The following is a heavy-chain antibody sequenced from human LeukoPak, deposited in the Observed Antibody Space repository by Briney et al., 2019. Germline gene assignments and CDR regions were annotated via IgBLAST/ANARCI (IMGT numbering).Heavy chain of an antibody. D-gene: IGHD3-10*01. J-gene: IGHJ5*02. CDR1: GYTFTSYG. CDR2: ISAYNGNT. Sequence: GASVKVSCKASGYTFTSYGISWVRQAPGQGLEWMGWISAYNGNTNYAQKLQGRVTMTTDTSTSTAYTELSSLRYDDTAVYYCATNILVRDIINWFDPWGQGTLVTVSS. V-gene: IGHV1-18*01. CDR3: ATNILVRDIINWFDP.